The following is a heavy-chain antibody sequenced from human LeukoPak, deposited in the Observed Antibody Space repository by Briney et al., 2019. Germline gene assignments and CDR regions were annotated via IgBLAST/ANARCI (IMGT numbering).Heavy chain of an antibody. V-gene: IGHV1-18*01. J-gene: IGHJ4*02. CDR2: ISAYNGNT. CDR1: SYTFTSYG. Sequence: GSLKVSCKASSYTFTSYGISWVRQAPGQGLEWMGWISAYNGNTNNEQKLQGRVTMTTDTSTSTAYMELRSLRSDDTAVYYCARVGESGSYPLMGYWGQGTLVTVSS. D-gene: IGHD1-26*01. CDR3: ARVGESGSYPLMGY.